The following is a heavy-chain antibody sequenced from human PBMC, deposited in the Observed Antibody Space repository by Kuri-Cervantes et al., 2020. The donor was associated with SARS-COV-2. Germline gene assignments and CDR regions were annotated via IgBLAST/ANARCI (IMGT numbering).Heavy chain of an antibody. CDR2: IRSNGGST. CDR1: GFAFSSFV. D-gene: IGHD2-2*01. J-gene: IGHJ4*02. CDR3: AKHYCSSTSCSYYFDY. Sequence: ETLSLTCAASGFAFSSFVMNWVRQAPGKGLEWVSGIRSNGGSTYYANSVKGRFTISRDNSKNTLYLQMNSLRAEDTAVYYCAKHYCSSTSCSYYFDYWGQGTLVTVSS. V-gene: IGHV3-23*01.